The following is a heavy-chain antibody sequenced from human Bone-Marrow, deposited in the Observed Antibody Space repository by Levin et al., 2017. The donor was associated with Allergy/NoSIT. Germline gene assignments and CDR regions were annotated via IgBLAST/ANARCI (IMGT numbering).Heavy chain of an antibody. V-gene: IGHV2-5*02. CDR2: IYWGAEK. D-gene: IGHD4-23*01. Sequence: SGPTLVKPTQPLTLTCTFSGFSLSTSGVGVGWIRQPPGKALEWRGIIYWGAEKHYRPSLKSRLTITKDNSNNKVVLTVTNLDPVDTATYYCLYRLVTPSCIAESRDQGTLVTVSS. J-gene: IGHJ4*02. CDR1: GFSLSTSGVG. CDR3: LYRLVTPSCIAES.